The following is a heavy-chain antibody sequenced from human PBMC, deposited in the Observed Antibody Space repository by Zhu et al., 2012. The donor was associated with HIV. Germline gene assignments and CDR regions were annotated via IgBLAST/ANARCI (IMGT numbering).Heavy chain of an antibody. CDR3: AKVPYDILTGYYRYYFDY. J-gene: IGHJ4*02. Sequence: EVQLLESGGGLVQPGGSLRLSCAGSGFTFSKYAMSWVRQAPGKGLEWVSIISGSGGSTYYADSVKGRFTISRDNSKNTLFLQMNSLRAEDTAIYNCAKVPYDILTGYYRYYFDYWGQGTLVTVSS. D-gene: IGHD3-9*01. CDR2: ISGSGGST. CDR1: GFTFSKYA. V-gene: IGHV3-23*01.